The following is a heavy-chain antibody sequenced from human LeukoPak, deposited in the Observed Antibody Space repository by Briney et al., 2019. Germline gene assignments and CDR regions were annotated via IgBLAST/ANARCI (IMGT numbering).Heavy chain of an antibody. CDR3: ASRINTVLYYFDY. V-gene: IGHV4-39*01. J-gene: IGHJ4*02. D-gene: IGHD2/OR15-2a*01. CDR2: IYYSGST. Sequence: PSETLSLTCTVSGGSISSSSYYWGWIRQPPGKGLEWIGSIYYSGSTYYNPSLKSRVTISVDTSKNQFSLKLSSVTAADTAVYYCASRINTVLYYFDYRGQGTLVTVSS. CDR1: GGSISSSSYY.